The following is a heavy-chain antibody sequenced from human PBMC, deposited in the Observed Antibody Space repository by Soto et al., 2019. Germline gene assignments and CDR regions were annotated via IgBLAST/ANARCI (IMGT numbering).Heavy chain of an antibody. Sequence: VGSLRLSCAASGFTFTSYAMTWVRQGPGKGLEWVSSRTGDLLYADSVKGRFTISRDNSRNTLYLQMNSLRTEDTAIYYCAKRSPSGTYYFDYWGQGTLVTVSS. D-gene: IGHD1-26*01. CDR2: RTGDLL. CDR3: AKRSPSGTYYFDY. J-gene: IGHJ4*02. V-gene: IGHV3-23*01. CDR1: GFTFTSYA.